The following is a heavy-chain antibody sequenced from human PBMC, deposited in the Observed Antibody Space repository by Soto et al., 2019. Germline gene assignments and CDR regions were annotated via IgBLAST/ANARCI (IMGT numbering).Heavy chain of an antibody. CDR2: ISYDGSNK. Sequence: QVQLVESGGSVVQPGRSLSLSCAASGFTFSSYGMHWVRQAPGTGLEWVAVISYDGSNKYYADSVKGRFTISRDNSKNTLNLQMNSLRAEDTAVYYCAKARRDIVATICGAFDIWGQGTMVTVSS. J-gene: IGHJ3*02. V-gene: IGHV3-30*18. CDR3: AKARRDIVATICGAFDI. D-gene: IGHD5-12*01. CDR1: GFTFSSYG.